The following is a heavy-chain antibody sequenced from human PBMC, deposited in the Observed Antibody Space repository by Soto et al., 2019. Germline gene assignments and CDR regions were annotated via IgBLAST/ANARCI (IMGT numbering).Heavy chain of an antibody. D-gene: IGHD3-3*01. CDR1: GFTFSSYA. Sequence: GGSLRLSCAASGFTFSSYAMSWVRQAPGKGLEWVSAISGSGGSTYYADSVKGRFTISRDNSKNTLYLQMNSLRAEDTAVYYCAKAPYDFWTPSGRYYYYCMDVWGKGTTVTVSS. J-gene: IGHJ6*03. V-gene: IGHV3-23*01. CDR3: AKAPYDFWTPSGRYYYYCMDV. CDR2: ISGSGGST.